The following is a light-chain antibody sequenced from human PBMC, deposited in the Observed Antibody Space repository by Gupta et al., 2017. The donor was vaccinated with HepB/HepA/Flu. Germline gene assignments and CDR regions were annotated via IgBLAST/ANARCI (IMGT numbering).Light chain of an antibody. CDR1: SSDIGGYKY. V-gene: IGLV2-14*03. Sequence: QSALTQPASVSGFPGQSFTMSCIGTSSDIGGYKYVSWYQQLPDKAPKLIIYDVSSRPSGVSIRFSGSKSADTASLTISGLQADDEADYYCSSYTAITRSVIFGGGTKLTVL. J-gene: IGLJ2*01. CDR3: SSYTAITRSVI. CDR2: DVS.